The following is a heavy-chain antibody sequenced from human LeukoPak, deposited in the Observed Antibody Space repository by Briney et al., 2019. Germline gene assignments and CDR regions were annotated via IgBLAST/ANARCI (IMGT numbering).Heavy chain of an antibody. CDR1: GGTFSSYA. CDR2: ISGDNGQT. CDR3: ARDPGTYTGSYYGLN. J-gene: IGHJ1*01. D-gene: IGHD1-26*01. Sequence: GASVKVSCKASGGTFSSYAISWVRRAPGQGLEWMGWISGDNGQTKYAQNFQDRVTMTTDTPTSTAYLELKSLRSDDTAVYYCARDPGTYTGSYYGLNWGQGTLVTV. V-gene: IGHV1-18*01.